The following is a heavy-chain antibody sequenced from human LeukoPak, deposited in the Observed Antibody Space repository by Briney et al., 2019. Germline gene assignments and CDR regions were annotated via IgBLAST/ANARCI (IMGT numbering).Heavy chain of an antibody. D-gene: IGHD5-24*01. V-gene: IGHV4-61*02. CDR3: ARDVDGYNFYYFDY. J-gene: IGHJ4*02. CDR2: IYTSGST. Sequence: PSQTLSLTCTVSGGSISSGSYYWSWIRQPAGKGLEWIGRIYTSGSTNYNPSLKSRVTISVDTSKNQFSLKLSSVTAADTAVYYCARDVDGYNFYYFDYWGQGTLVTVSS. CDR1: GGSISSGSYY.